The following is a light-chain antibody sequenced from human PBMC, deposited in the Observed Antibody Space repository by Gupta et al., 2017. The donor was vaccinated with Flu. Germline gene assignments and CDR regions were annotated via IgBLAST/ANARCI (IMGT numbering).Light chain of an antibody. CDR3: QQRSNWPPV. J-gene: IGKJ4*01. Sequence: GERATLSCRASQSVSSHLAWYQQKPGQAPRLLIYDASNRATGIPARFSGSGSGTDFTLTISSLEPEDFAVYYCQQRSNWPPVLGGGTKVEIK. CDR2: DAS. CDR1: QSVSSH. V-gene: IGKV3-11*01.